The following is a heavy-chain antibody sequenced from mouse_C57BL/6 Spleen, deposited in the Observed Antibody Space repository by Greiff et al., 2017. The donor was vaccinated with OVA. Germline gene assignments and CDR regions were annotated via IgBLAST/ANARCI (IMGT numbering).Heavy chain of an antibody. CDR3: AETEVLAY. CDR1: GYSFTSYW. Sequence: VQLKQPGAELVKPGASVKMSCKASGYSFTSYWITWVKQSPGQGLEWIGDIYPGSGGTNYNEKFKSKATLTVDTSSSTAYMQLSSLTSEDSAFCYCAETEVLAYWGQGTLVTVSA. J-gene: IGHJ3*01. CDR2: IYPGSGGT. V-gene: IGHV1-55*01.